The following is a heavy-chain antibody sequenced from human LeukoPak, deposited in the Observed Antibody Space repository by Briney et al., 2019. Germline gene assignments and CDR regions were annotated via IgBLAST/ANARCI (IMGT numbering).Heavy chain of an antibody. Sequence: GGSVILSCAASGFGFSTYSMNWVRHAPGRGLEWVAVISYDGSNKYYAESVKGRFTISRDNSKNTLYLQMNSLRADDTAVYYCARDSYGDYYFDYWGQGTLVTVSS. CDR1: GFGFSTYS. D-gene: IGHD4-17*01. CDR2: ISYDGSNK. V-gene: IGHV3-30*03. J-gene: IGHJ4*02. CDR3: ARDSYGDYYFDY.